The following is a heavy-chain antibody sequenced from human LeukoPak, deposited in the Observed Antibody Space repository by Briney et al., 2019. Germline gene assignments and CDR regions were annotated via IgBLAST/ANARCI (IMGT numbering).Heavy chain of an antibody. D-gene: IGHD1-26*01. V-gene: IGHV4-38-2*01. CDR1: GYSVSSGYY. CDR3: ARHEYSGSYYGLSWFDP. Sequence: SETLSLTCAVSGYSVSSGYYWGWIRQPPGKGLEWIGSMYHSGSTFYNPALRSGVTISVDTSKNQFSLKLISLTTADTAVYYCARHEYSGSYYGLSWFDPWGQGTLVTVSS. CDR2: MYHSGST. J-gene: IGHJ5*02.